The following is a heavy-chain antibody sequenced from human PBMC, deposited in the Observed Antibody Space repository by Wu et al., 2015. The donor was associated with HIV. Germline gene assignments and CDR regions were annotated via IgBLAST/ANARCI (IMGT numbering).Heavy chain of an antibody. CDR2: INPNSGGT. CDR3: ARGGVVLPPAITYYYYYYMDV. D-gene: IGHD2-2*01. V-gene: IGHV1-2*02. Sequence: QVQLVQSGAEVKKPGASVKVSCKASGYTFTGYYMHWVRQAPGQGLEWMGWINPNSGGTNYAQKFQGRVTMTRDTSISTAYMDLSRLKSDDTAVYYCARGGVVLPPAITYYYYYYMDVVGTKGPRSPSP. J-gene: IGHJ6*03. CDR1: GYTFTGYY.